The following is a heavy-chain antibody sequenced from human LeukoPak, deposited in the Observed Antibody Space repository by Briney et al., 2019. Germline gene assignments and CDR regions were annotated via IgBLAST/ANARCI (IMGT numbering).Heavy chain of an antibody. J-gene: IGHJ6*02. CDR1: GFTFSSYG. D-gene: IGHD3-16*01. CDR3: ATLWGDMDV. V-gene: IGHV3-33*03. CDR2: IWYDGSNK. Sequence: PGGSLRLSCAASGFTFSSYGMHWVRQAPGKGLEWVAVIWYDGSNKYYADSVKGRFTISKDNSKNTVSLQMNSLRVEDTAVYYCATLWGDMDVWGQGTTVSVSS.